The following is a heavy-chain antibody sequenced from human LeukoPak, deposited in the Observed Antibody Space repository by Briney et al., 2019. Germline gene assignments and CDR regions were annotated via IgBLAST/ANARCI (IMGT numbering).Heavy chain of an antibody. D-gene: IGHD5-24*01. V-gene: IGHV1-69*04. CDR2: IIPILGIA. CDR3: ARDRALVSEMATKESDY. J-gene: IGHJ4*02. Sequence: ASVKVSCKASGGTFSSYAISWVRQAPGQGLEWMGRIIPILGIANYAQKFQGRVTITADKSTSTAYMELRSLRSDDTAVYYCARDRALVSEMATKESDYWGQGTLVTVSS. CDR1: GGTFSSYA.